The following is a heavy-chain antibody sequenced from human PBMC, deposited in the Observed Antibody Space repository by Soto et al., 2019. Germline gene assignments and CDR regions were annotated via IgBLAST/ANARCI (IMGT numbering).Heavy chain of an antibody. Sequence: GSLRLSCAASGFTFTDYALSWVRQAPGKGLEWVATISGIGGSTYLADSVKGRLSISRDNSKNTVSLLMNSLRAEDTAVYFCARGSSGYISSWYYFDYWGRGTLVTVSS. V-gene: IGHV3-23*01. CDR3: ARGSSGYISSWYYFDY. CDR2: ISGIGGST. CDR1: GFTFTDYA. D-gene: IGHD6-13*01. J-gene: IGHJ4*02.